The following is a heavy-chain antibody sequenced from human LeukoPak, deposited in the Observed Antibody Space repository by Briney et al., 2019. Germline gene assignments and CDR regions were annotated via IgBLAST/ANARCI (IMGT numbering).Heavy chain of an antibody. CDR3: ARDGGGYCTNGVCFIYYYGMDV. Sequence: ASVKVSCKASGYTFTSYYMHWVRQAPGQGLEWMGIINPSGGSTSYAQKFQGRVTMTRDTSTSTVYMELSSLRPEDTAVYYCARDGGGYCTNGVCFIYYYGMDVWGQGTTVTVSS. CDR2: INPSGGST. CDR1: GYTFTSYY. J-gene: IGHJ6*02. D-gene: IGHD2-8*01. V-gene: IGHV1-46*01.